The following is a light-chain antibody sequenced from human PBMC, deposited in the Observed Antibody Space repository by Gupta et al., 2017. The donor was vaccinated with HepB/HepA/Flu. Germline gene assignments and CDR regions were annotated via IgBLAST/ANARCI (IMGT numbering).Light chain of an antibody. Sequence: ETVITQSPPTLSVSPGERATLSCRASQSVATNLAWYQQKPGQAPRLLIYGASTRASGIPARFSGSGSETEVTLTISSRQSDDFAVYYCQQYDNWPPLTFGGGTKVEIK. CDR2: GAS. CDR3: QQYDNWPPLT. J-gene: IGKJ4*01. V-gene: IGKV3-15*01. CDR1: QSVATN.